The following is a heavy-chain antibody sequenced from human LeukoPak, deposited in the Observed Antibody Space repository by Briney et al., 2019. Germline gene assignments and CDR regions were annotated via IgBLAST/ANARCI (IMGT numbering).Heavy chain of an antibody. J-gene: IGHJ3*02. V-gene: IGHV1-2*02. Sequence: ASVKVSCKTSGYIFIGYYMHWVRQAPGQGLEWMGWIDPKSGGTKYAQKFQGRVTMTRDMSINTAYMELSSLRSEDMAVYYCARDRAPKTVTSEVDAFDIWGQGTMVTVSS. CDR2: IDPKSGGT. D-gene: IGHD4-17*01. CDR1: GYIFIGYY. CDR3: ARDRAPKTVTSEVDAFDI.